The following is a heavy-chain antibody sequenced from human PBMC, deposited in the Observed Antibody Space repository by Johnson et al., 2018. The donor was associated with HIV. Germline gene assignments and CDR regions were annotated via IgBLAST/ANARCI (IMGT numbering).Heavy chain of an antibody. CDR3: ARDRAPVYSSSSSPFDAFDI. CDR1: GFTFSSYA. Sequence: QVQLVESGGGLVQPGGSLRLSCAASGFTFSSYAMHWVRQAPGKGLEWVAVISYDGGDKYYADSVKGRFTISRANSKNTLYLQMNSLRADDTAVYYCARDRAPVYSSSSSPFDAFDIWGQGTMVTVSS. CDR2: ISYDGGDK. D-gene: IGHD6-6*01. V-gene: IGHV3-30*03. J-gene: IGHJ3*02.